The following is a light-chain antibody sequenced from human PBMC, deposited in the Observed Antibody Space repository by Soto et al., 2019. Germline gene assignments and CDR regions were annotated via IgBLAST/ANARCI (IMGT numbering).Light chain of an antibody. CDR2: YVD. CDR1: SRDVGAYDY. Sequence: QSVLTQPASVSGSPGQSMTISCTGTSRDVGAYDYVSWYLQYPDKAPQLLIYYVDHRPSGVSSRFSGSKSGNTASLTISGLQAEDEGDYYCCSYADGSIYFFGTGTKLTVL. J-gene: IGLJ1*01. CDR3: CSYADGSIYF. V-gene: IGLV2-14*03.